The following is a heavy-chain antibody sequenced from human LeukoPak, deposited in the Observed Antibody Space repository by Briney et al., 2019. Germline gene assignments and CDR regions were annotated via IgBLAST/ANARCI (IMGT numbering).Heavy chain of an antibody. D-gene: IGHD3-9*01. CDR3: ARAEDILGYFDY. Sequence: GASVKVSCKVSGYTLTELSMHWVRQAPGKGLEWMGGFDPEDGETIYAQKFQGRVTMTEDTSTDTAYMELSSLRSDDTAVYYCARAEDILGYFDYWGQGTLVTVSS. J-gene: IGHJ4*02. V-gene: IGHV1-24*01. CDR1: GYTLTELS. CDR2: FDPEDGET.